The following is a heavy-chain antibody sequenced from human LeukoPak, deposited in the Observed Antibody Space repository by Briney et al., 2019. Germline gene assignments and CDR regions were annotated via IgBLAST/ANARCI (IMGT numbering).Heavy chain of an antibody. CDR1: GGSISSSNW. CDR3: ARVSSGATTVDY. J-gene: IGHJ4*02. V-gene: IGHV4-4*02. Sequence: PSETLSLTCAVSGGSISSSNWWSWVRQPPGKGLEWIGEIYHSGSTNYNPSLKSRVTISVDKSKNQFSLKLSSVTAAATAVYYCARVSSGATTVDYWGQGTLVTVSS. CDR2: IYHSGST. D-gene: IGHD1-26*01.